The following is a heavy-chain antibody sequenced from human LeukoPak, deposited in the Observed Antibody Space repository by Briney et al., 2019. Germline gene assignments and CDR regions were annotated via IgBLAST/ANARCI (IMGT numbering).Heavy chain of an antibody. CDR1: GFTFSSYA. Sequence: PGGSLRLSCAASGFTFSSYAMHWVRQAPGKGLEWVAVISYDGSNKYYADSVKGRFTISRDNSKNTLYLQMNSLRAEDTAVYYCAKDLRASPIEGGYWGQGTLVTVSS. CDR2: ISYDGSNK. J-gene: IGHJ4*02. CDR3: AKDLRASPIEGGY. D-gene: IGHD1-26*01. V-gene: IGHV3-30-3*01.